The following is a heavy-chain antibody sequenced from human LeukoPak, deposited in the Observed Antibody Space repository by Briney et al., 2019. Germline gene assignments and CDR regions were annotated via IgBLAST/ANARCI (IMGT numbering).Heavy chain of an antibody. V-gene: IGHV1-69*04. CDR3: ARDLISGDWTWDI. D-gene: IGHD2-21*02. CDR1: GGTFSSYA. CDR2: IIPILGIA. J-gene: IGHJ3*02. Sequence: SVKVSCKASGGTFSSYAISWVRQAPGQGLEWMGRIIPILGIANYAQKFQGRVTITADKSTSTVYMELSSLRSEDTAVYYCARDLISGDWTWDIWGQGTMVTVSS.